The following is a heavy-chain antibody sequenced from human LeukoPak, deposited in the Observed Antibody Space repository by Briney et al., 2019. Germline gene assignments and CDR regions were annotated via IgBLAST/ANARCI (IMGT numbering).Heavy chain of an antibody. CDR1: GFTFSPYS. Sequence: PGGSLRLSCAASGFTFSPYSMNWVRQAPGKGLEWVSYISSSISTIYYTDSVKGRFTVSRDNARNSLYLQMNSLRDEDTAVYYCARDGVASPGLFDYWGQGTLVTVSS. V-gene: IGHV3-48*02. D-gene: IGHD6-13*01. CDR3: ARDGVASPGLFDY. J-gene: IGHJ4*02. CDR2: ISSSISTI.